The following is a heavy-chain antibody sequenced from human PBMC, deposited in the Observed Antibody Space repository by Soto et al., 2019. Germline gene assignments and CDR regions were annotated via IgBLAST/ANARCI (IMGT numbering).Heavy chain of an antibody. CDR3: ARTGFFGDGDGAFDI. Sequence: QVQLVQSGAEVKKPGASVKVSCKASGYTFTSYAMHWVRQAPGQSLEGMGWINAGNGNTNYAQKLQGRVTMTTDTSTSTAYMVLRSLRADDTAVYYCARTGFFGDGDGAFDIWGQGTMVTVSS. CDR2: INAGNGNT. V-gene: IGHV1-3*01. D-gene: IGHD2-21*02. CDR1: GYTFTSYA. J-gene: IGHJ3*02.